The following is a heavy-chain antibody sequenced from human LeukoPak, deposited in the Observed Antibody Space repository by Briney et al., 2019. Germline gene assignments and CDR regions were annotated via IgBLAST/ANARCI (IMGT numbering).Heavy chain of an antibody. CDR3: ARSLYYYDSSGYYRIWGDYYYGMDV. V-gene: IGHV3-30*12. J-gene: IGHJ6*02. CDR2: IQYDGSNK. D-gene: IGHD3-22*01. Sequence: GGSLRLSCAASGFSFSSYGMHWVRQAPGKGLEWLTFIQYDGSNKHYADSVKGRFTVSRDNSKNTMYLQMNSLRAEDTAVYYCARSLYYYDSSGYYRIWGDYYYGMDVWGQGTTVTVSS. CDR1: GFSFSSYG.